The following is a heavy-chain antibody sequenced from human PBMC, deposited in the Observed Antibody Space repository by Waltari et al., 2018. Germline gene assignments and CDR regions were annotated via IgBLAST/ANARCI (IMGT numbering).Heavy chain of an antibody. CDR3: ARDHGSAWVHLDD. Sequence: QVQLVQSGAEVKTPGASVKVSCKASGYTFTGLYIHGVRQATGKGLEWMGWIHPNSGGTNYAQKFQGRVTVTRDTSISTAYMELSRLRFDDTAVYFCARDHGSAWVHLDDWGQGTLVTVSS. J-gene: IGHJ4*02. V-gene: IGHV1-2*02. CDR1: GYTFTGLY. D-gene: IGHD6-19*01. CDR2: IHPNSGGT.